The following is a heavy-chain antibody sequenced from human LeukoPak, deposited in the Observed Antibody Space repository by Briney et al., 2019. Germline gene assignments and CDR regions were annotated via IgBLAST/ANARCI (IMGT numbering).Heavy chain of an antibody. Sequence: VASVKVSCKASGGTFSSYAISWVRRAPGQGLEWMGGIIPIFGTANYAQKFQGRVTITADKSTSTAYMEQSSLRSEDTAVYYCAIAAAGTGWFDPWGQGTLVTVSS. CDR3: AIAAAGTGWFDP. D-gene: IGHD6-13*01. CDR2: IIPIFGTA. J-gene: IGHJ5*02. CDR1: GGTFSSYA. V-gene: IGHV1-69*06.